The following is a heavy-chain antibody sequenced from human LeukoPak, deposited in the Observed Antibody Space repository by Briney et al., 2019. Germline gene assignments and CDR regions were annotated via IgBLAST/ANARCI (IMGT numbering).Heavy chain of an antibody. CDR2: IPYDGSHK. V-gene: IGHV3-30-3*01. CDR3: ARDFRPRYYYDSSGYWSWFDP. CDR1: VFIFSSYA. J-gene: IGHJ5*02. D-gene: IGHD3-22*01. Sequence: GRSLRLSCASSVFIFSSYAMHWVRQAPGKGLELVAVIPYDGSHKYYADSVKGRFTISRDNSKNSLYLQMISLRAEDTAVYYCARDFRPRYYYDSSGYWSWFDPWGQGTLVTVSS.